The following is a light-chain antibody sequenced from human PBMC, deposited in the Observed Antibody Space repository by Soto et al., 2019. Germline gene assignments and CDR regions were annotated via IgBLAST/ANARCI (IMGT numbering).Light chain of an antibody. CDR3: CSYAGSSTYVV. V-gene: IGLV2-23*01. CDR1: SCDVGSYNL. Sequence: QSVLTQPASGSGSPGQSITISCTGTSCDVGSYNLVSWYPQHPGKAPKLMIYEGSKRPSGVSNRFSGSKSGNTASLTISGLQAEDEADYYCCSYAGSSTYVVCGGGTKLTVL. J-gene: IGLJ2*01. CDR2: EGS.